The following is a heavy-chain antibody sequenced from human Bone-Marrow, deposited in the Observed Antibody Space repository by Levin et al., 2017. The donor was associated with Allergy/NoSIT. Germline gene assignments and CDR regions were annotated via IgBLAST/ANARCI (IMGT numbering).Heavy chain of an antibody. CDR2: IYYSGST. J-gene: IGHJ2*01. D-gene: IGHD5-24*01. Sequence: KASETLSLTCTVSGGSISSYYWSWIRQPPGKGLEWIGYIYYSGSTNYNPSLKSRVTISVDTSKNQFSLKLSSVTAADTAVYYCARAGPGRWLQNWYFDLWGRGTLVTVSS. CDR3: ARAGPGRWLQNWYFDL. V-gene: IGHV4-59*01. CDR1: GGSISSYY.